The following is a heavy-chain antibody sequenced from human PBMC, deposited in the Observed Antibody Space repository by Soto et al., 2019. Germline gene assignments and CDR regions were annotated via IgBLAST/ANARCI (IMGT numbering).Heavy chain of an antibody. J-gene: IGHJ6*02. CDR2: MSYDGSSK. V-gene: IGHV3-30*04. CDR1: GFLVSTYS. Sequence: PGGSLRLSCAASGFLVSTYSMHWVRQAPGKGLEWVALMSYDGSSKDYADSVKGRFTISRDNSRNTLYLQMNSLRAEDTAVYYCAKQGDILTGYYSRYGMDVWGQGTTVTVSS. CDR3: AKQGDILTGYYSRYGMDV. D-gene: IGHD3-9*01.